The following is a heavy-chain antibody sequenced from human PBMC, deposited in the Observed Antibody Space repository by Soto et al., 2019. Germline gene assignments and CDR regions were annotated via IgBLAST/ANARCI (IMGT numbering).Heavy chain of an antibody. V-gene: IGHV3-30-3*01. CDR2: ISYDGSNK. J-gene: IGHJ6*02. CDR3: AREPRGYSGYDPGYYYYYYGMDV. Sequence: GGSLRLSCAASGFTFSSYAMHWVRQAPGKGLEWVAVISYDGSNKYYADSVKGRFTISRDNSKNTLYLQMNSLRAEDTAVYYCAREPRGYSGYDPGYYYYYYGMDVWGQGTTVTVSS. CDR1: GFTFSSYA. D-gene: IGHD5-12*01.